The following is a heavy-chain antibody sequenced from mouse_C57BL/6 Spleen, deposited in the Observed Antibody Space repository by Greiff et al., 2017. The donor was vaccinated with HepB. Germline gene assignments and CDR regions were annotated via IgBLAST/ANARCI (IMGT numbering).Heavy chain of an antibody. J-gene: IGHJ1*03. D-gene: IGHD3-3*01. CDR3: AREGDRGYFDV. V-gene: IGHV1-59*01. CDR2: IDPSDSYT. Sequence: QVQLQQSGAELVRPGTSVKLSCKASGYTFTSYWMHWVKQRPGQGLEWIGVIDPSDSYTNYNQKFKGKATLTVDTSSSTAYMQLSSLTSEDSAVYYCAREGDRGYFDVWGTGTTVTVSS. CDR1: GYTFTSYW.